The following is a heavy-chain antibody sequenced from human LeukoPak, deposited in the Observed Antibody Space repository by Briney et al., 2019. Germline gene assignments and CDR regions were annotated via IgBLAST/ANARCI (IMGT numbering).Heavy chain of an antibody. D-gene: IGHD4-17*01. CDR2: ISSSSSTI. Sequence: GGSLRLSCAASGFTFSSYSMNWVRQAPGKGLAWVSYISSSSSTIYYADSVKGRFTISRDNAKNSLYLQMNSLRAEDTAVYYCARGYGDYVDWFDPWGQGTLVTVSS. CDR1: GFTFSSYS. V-gene: IGHV3-48*01. J-gene: IGHJ5*02. CDR3: ARGYGDYVDWFDP.